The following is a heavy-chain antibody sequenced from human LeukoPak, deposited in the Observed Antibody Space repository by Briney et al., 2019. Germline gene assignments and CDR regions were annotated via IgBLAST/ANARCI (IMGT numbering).Heavy chain of an antibody. J-gene: IGHJ4*02. V-gene: IGHV4-39*01. CDR3: ARLPFGVVVAATFDY. D-gene: IGHD2-15*01. CDR2: IYYSGST. Sequence: PSETLSLTCTVSGGSISSSSYYWGWIRQPPGKGLEWIGSIYYSGSTYYNPSLKSRVTISVDTSKNQFSLKLSSVTAADTAVYYCARLPFGVVVAATFDYWGQGTLVTVSS. CDR1: GGSISSSSYY.